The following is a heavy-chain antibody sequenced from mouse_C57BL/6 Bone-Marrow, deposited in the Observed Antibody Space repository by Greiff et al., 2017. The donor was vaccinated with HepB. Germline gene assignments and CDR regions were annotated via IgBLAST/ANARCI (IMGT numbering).Heavy chain of an antibody. J-gene: IGHJ4*01. CDR2: IHPNSGST. CDR1: GYTFTSYW. CDR3: ARFPSLYGKRAMDY. V-gene: IGHV1-64*01. D-gene: IGHD2-1*01. Sequence: VHLVESGAELVKPGASVKLSCKASGYTFTSYWMHWVKQRPGQGLEWIGMIHPNSGSTNYNEKFKSKATLTVDKSSSTAYMQLSSLTSEDSAVYYCARFPSLYGKRAMDYWGQGTSVTVSS.